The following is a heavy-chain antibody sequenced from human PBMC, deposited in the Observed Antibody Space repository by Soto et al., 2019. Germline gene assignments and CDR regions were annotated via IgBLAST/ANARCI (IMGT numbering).Heavy chain of an antibody. V-gene: IGHV3-66*01. D-gene: IGHD3-16*01. J-gene: IGHJ6*03. Sequence: EVQLVESGGGLVQPGGSLRLSCAASGFTVSSNYMSWVRQAPGKGLEWVSVIYSGGSTYYADSVKGRFTISRDNSKNTLYLQMNSLRAEDTAVYYCARGLWSLDYYYYMDVWGKGTTVTVSS. CDR3: ARGLWSLDYYYYMDV. CDR2: IYSGGST. CDR1: GFTVSSNY.